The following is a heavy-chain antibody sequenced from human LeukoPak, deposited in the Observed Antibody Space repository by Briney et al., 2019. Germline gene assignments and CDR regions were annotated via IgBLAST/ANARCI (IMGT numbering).Heavy chain of an antibody. CDR2: ISYTGTI. J-gene: IGHJ4*02. CDR3: TRDPRALDY. Sequence: GGSLRLSCAASGFTFSSYSMNWVRQAPGKGLEWGSYISYTGTIYYADSVKGRFTISRDNAKNSLYLHMNSLRAEDTAVYYCTRDPRALDYWGQGTLVTVSS. V-gene: IGHV3-48*01. CDR1: GFTFSSYS.